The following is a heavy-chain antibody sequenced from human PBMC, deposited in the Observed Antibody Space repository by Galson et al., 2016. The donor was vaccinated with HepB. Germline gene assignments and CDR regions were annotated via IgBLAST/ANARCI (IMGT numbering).Heavy chain of an antibody. CDR3: ANGRGYYDSSGYYFQH. D-gene: IGHD3-22*01. Sequence: SLRLSCAASGFTFSKYGMHWVRQAPGKGLEWVAVIWYDETNEEYADSVKGRFTISRDNSKNTLYLQMEGLRAEDTAQYYCANGRGYYDSSGYYFQHWGQGTLVTVSS. CDR1: GFTFSKYG. V-gene: IGHV3-33*06. CDR2: IWYDETNE. J-gene: IGHJ1*01.